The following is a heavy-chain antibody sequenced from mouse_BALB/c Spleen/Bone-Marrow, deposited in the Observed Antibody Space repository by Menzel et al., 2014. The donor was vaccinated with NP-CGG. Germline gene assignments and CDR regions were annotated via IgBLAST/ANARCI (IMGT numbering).Heavy chain of an antibody. CDR2: IDPETGDT. CDR3: TRRTEDPY. J-gene: IGHJ3*01. Sequence: QVQLQQSGAELARPGASVTLSCKASGYTFTDYEMHWVKQTPVYGLEWIGAIDPETGDTAYNQKFKGEATLTADKSSSTAYIAHRSLTSEGSAVYCCTRRTEDPYWGQGTLVTVSA. CDR1: GYTFTDYE. V-gene: IGHV1-15*01. D-gene: IGHD4-1*01.